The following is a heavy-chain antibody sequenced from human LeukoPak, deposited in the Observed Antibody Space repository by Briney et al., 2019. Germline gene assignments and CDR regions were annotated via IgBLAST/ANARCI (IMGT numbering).Heavy chain of an antibody. CDR2: IYSSGST. CDR1: GVSISSGSNY. D-gene: IGHD3-3*01. CDR3: ARSHTTIFGVVVSRWFDP. Sequence: SETLSLTCSVSGVSISSGSNYWGWIRQPPGKTLEWIGSIYSSGSTYYNPSLQSRVSMSVDTSRNQFSLNLTSVTAADTAVYYCARSHTTIFGVVVSRWFDPWGQEPWSPSPQ. J-gene: IGHJ5*02. V-gene: IGHV4-39*07.